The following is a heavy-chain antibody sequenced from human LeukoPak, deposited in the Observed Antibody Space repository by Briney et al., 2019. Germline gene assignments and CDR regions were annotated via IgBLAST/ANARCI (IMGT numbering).Heavy chain of an antibody. CDR3: ARVIGWDEPYL. V-gene: IGHV3-74*01. J-gene: IGHJ3*01. D-gene: IGHD1-26*01. CDR1: GFTFSSYD. CDR2: INTDGSST. Sequence: PGGSLRLSCAASGFTFSSYDMHWVRQAPGKGLVWVSRINTDGSSTNYADSVKGRFAVSRDNAKNTLYLQMNSLRVEDTAVYYCARVIGWDEPYLWGQGTMVTVSS.